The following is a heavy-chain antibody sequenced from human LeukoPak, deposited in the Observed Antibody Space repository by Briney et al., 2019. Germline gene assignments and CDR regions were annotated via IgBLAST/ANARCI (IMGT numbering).Heavy chain of an antibody. Sequence: SETLSLTCAVYGGSSSGYYWSWIRQPPGKGLEWIGEINHSGSTYYNPSLKSRVTISVDTSKNQLSLKLSSVTAADTAVYYCARHRYYYRSGSYYGAPYYMDVWGKGTTVTISS. J-gene: IGHJ6*03. CDR2: INHSGST. CDR1: GGSSSGYY. D-gene: IGHD3-10*01. CDR3: ARHRYYYRSGSYYGAPYYMDV. V-gene: IGHV4-34*01.